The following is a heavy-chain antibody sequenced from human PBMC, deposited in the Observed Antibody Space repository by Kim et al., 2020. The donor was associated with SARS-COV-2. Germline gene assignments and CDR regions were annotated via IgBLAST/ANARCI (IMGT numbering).Heavy chain of an antibody. V-gene: IGHV6-1*01. Sequence: SQTLSLTCAISGDSVSSNSAAWNWIRQSPSRGLEWLGRTYYRSKWYNDYAVSVKSRITINPDTSKNQFSLQLNSVTPEDTAVYYCAREVCSSTSCYWFYYYYGMDVWGQGTTVTGSS. J-gene: IGHJ6*02. CDR1: GDSVSSNSAA. CDR2: TYYRSKWYN. CDR3: AREVCSSTSCYWFYYYYGMDV. D-gene: IGHD2-2*01.